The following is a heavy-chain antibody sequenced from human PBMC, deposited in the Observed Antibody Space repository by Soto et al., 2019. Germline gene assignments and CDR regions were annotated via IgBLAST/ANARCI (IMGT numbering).Heavy chain of an antibody. D-gene: IGHD4-17*01. CDR3: ARGTGDYGDYVYYYYYMDV. Sequence: GASVKVSCKASGYTFTSYDINWVRQATGQGLEWMGWMNPNSGNTGYAQKFQGRVTMTRNTSISTAYMELSSLRSEDTAVYYCARGTGDYGDYVYYYYYMDVWGKGTTVTVSS. CDR1: GYTFTSYD. J-gene: IGHJ6*03. V-gene: IGHV1-8*01. CDR2: MNPNSGNT.